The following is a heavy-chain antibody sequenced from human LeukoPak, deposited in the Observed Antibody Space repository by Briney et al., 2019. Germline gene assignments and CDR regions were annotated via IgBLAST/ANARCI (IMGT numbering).Heavy chain of an antibody. CDR2: ISSSSSYI. CDR1: GFTFSSYS. J-gene: IGHJ3*02. D-gene: IGHD3-9*01. V-gene: IGHV3-21*04. CDR3: AKGNDILTGYFEGDAFDI. Sequence: PGGSLRLSCAASGFTFSSYSMNWVRQAPGKGLEWVSSISSSSSYIYYADSVKGRFTISRDNAKNSLYLQMNSLRAEDTAVYYCAKGNDILTGYFEGDAFDIWGQGTMVTVSS.